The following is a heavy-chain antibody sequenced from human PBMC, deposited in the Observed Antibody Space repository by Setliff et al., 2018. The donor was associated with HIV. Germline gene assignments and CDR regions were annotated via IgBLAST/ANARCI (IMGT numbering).Heavy chain of an antibody. CDR3: ATYPRPPYDFEY. V-gene: IGHV4-59*11. CDR1: GASMSGHY. Sequence: PSETLSLTCTVSGASMSGHYWSWLRQPPGKTLEWIGYVYYTGTTNYNPSLQSRVTISLDTSKSQSSLKLTSATAADAAVYYCATYPRPPYDFEYWGQGNLVTVSS. D-gene: IGHD3-16*01. CDR2: VYYTGTT. J-gene: IGHJ4*02.